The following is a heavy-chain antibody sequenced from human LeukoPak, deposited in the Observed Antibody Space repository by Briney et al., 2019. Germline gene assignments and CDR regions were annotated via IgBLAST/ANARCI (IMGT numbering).Heavy chain of an antibody. CDR3: ARDGTGCGGDCYSDY. J-gene: IGHJ4*02. CDR1: GYTFTGYY. CDR2: INPNSGGT. D-gene: IGHD2-21*02. Sequence: ASVKVSCKASGYTFTGYYMHWVRQAPGQGLEWMGWINPNSGGTNYAQKFQGRVTMTRDTSISTAYMELSSLRSDDTAVYYCARDGTGCGGDCYSDYWGQGTLVTVSS. V-gene: IGHV1-2*02.